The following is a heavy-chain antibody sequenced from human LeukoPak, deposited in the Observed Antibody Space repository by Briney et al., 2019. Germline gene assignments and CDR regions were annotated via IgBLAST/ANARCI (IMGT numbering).Heavy chain of an antibody. Sequence: GEPLKISCKASGYSFTTYWIGWVRQMPGKGLEWMGILHPGDSDTRYSPSFQGRVTISADKSISTAYRQWSSLRASDSAMYYCARGDTEVAATADFWGQGTLVTVSS. J-gene: IGHJ4*02. CDR1: GYSFTTYW. V-gene: IGHV5-51*01. CDR2: LHPGDSDT. D-gene: IGHD6-19*01. CDR3: ARGDTEVAATADF.